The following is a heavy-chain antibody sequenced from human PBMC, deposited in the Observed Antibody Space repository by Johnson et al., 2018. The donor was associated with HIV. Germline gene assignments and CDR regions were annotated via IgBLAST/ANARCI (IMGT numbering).Heavy chain of an antibody. J-gene: IGHJ3*02. V-gene: IGHV3-30*04. D-gene: IGHD2-21*02. CDR2: ISYDGSYK. CDR1: GFTFSNYA. Sequence: QVTLVESGGGVVQPGRSLRLSCAASGFTFSNYAMHWVRQAPGKGLEWLSVISYDGSYKYYADSVKGRFTISRDNSKNTLYLQMNSLRAEDTAVYFCAKVADPYCGGDCYSWLFAFDIWGQGTMVTVSS. CDR3: AKVADPYCGGDCYSWLFAFDI.